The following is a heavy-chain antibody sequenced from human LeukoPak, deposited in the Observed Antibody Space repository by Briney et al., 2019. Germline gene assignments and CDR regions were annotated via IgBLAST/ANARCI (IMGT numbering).Heavy chain of an antibody. D-gene: IGHD5-18*01. V-gene: IGHV3-23*01. J-gene: IGHJ6*02. Sequence: GGSLRLSCAASGFIFSSYAMSWVRQAPGKGLEWVSAISGSGGSTYYADSVKGRFTISRDISKNTLNLQMNSLRVEDTAVYYCARDVSRGYLRPLDVWGQGTTVTVSS. CDR2: ISGSGGST. CDR3: ARDVSRGYLRPLDV. CDR1: GFIFSSYA.